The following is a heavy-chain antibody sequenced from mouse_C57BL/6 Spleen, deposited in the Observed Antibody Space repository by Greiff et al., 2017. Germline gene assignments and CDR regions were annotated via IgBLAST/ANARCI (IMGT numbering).Heavy chain of an antibody. V-gene: IGHV14-2*01. D-gene: IGHD1-1*01. J-gene: IGHJ3*01. CDR3: ARNFGSSYGFAD. CDR2: IDPEDGET. CDR1: GFNIKDYY. Sequence: EVMLVESGAELVKPGASVKLSCTASGFNIKDYYMHWVKQRTEQGLEWIGRIDPEDGETKYAPKFQGKATITADTSSNTAYLQLSSLTSEDTAVYYCARNFGSSYGFADWGQGTLVTVSA.